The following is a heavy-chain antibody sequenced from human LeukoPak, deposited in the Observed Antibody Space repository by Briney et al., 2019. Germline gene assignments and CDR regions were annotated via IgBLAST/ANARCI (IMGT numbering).Heavy chain of an antibody. J-gene: IGHJ4*02. Sequence: SETLSLTCAVSGYSISSCYYWGWIRQPPGTGLEWIGSKYHSGSTYYNPSLKSRVTISVDTSKKQFSLKLSSVTAAETAVYYCARESDYDVWSGLYSFDYWGQGTLVTVSS. V-gene: IGHV4-38-2*02. D-gene: IGHD3-3*01. CDR1: GYSISSCYY. CDR3: ARESDYDVWSGLYSFDY. CDR2: KYHSGST.